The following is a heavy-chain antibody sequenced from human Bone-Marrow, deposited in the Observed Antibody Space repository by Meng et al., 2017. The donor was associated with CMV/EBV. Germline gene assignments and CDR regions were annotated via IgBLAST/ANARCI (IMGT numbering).Heavy chain of an antibody. J-gene: IGHJ4*02. D-gene: IGHD2-21*01. Sequence: ESLKISCSVSGDSINNYHCSWIRQSPAKGLEWIGYMHYTGNTQYNPSLKSGVTISMDTSKHQFSLNLNSVTAADAAVYYCAGVKPGPYFDYWGQGTLVTVSS. CDR1: GDSINNYH. V-gene: IGHV4-59*13. CDR3: AGVKPGPYFDY. CDR2: MHYTGNT.